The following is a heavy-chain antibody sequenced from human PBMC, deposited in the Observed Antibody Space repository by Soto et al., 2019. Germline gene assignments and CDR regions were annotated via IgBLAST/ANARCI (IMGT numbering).Heavy chain of an antibody. CDR2: IIPIFGTA. Sequence: ASVKVSCKASGGTFSSYAISWVRQAPGQGLEWMGGIIPIFGTANYAQKFQGRVTITADKSTSTAYMELSSLRSEDTAVYYCARANSGSYYVWFDPWGQGTLVTVSS. CDR1: GGTFSSYA. V-gene: IGHV1-69*06. J-gene: IGHJ5*02. CDR3: ARANSGSYYVWFDP. D-gene: IGHD1-26*01.